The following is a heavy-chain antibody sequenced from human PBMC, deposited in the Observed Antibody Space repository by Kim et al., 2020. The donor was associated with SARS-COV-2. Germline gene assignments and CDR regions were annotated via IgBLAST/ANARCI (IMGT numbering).Heavy chain of an antibody. V-gene: IGHV1-18*01. CDR3: ASSQPTDPAFDY. CDR1: GYTFTSYG. J-gene: IGHJ4*02. Sequence: ASVKVSCKASGYTFTSYGISWVRQAPGQGLEWMGWISAYNGNTNYEQEIQGRVTMTTDTSTRTAYMELRSLRSDDTAVYYCASSQPTDPAFDYWGQGTLVTVSS. CDR2: ISAYNGNT. D-gene: IGHD2-15*01.